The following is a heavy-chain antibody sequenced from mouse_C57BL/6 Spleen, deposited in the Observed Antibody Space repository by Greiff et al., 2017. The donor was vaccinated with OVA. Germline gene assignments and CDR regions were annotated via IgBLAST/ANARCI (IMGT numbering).Heavy chain of an antibody. CDR1: GYTFTDYN. CDR3: ARLWDSSGHQFAY. D-gene: IGHD3-2*02. CDR2: INPNNGGT. Sequence: EVQLQQSGPELVKPGASVKIPCKASGYTFTDYNMDWVKQSHGTSLEWIGDINPNNGGTIYNQKFKGKAPLTVDKSSSTAYMELRSLTSEDTAVYYCARLWDSSGHQFAYWGQGTLVTVSA. J-gene: IGHJ3*01. V-gene: IGHV1-18*01.